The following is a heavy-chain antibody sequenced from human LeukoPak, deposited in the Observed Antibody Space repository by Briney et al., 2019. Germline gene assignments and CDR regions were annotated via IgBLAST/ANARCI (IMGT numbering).Heavy chain of an antibody. J-gene: IGHJ4*02. CDR2: INHSGST. V-gene: IGHV4-34*01. Sequence: SETLSLTCAVYGGSFSGYYWSWIRQPPGKGLEWIGEINHSGSTNYNPSLESRVTISVDTSKNQFSLKLSSVTAADTAVYYCARGRPSLYYFDYWGQGTLVTVSS. CDR1: GGSFSGYY. CDR3: ARGRPSLYYFDY.